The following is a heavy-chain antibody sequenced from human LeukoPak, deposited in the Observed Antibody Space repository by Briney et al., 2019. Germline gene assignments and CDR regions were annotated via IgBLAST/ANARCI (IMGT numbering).Heavy chain of an antibody. CDR1: GFTFSSYR. CDR3: ARDLPQPVPFDAFDI. CDR2: IKQDGSEK. J-gene: IGHJ3*02. Sequence: QAGGSLRLSCAASGFTFSSYRMSWVRQAPGKGLEWVANIKQDGSEKYYVDSVKGRFTISRDNAKNSLYLQMNSLRAEDTAVYYCARDLPQPVPFDAFDIWGQGTMVTVSS. V-gene: IGHV3-7*01. D-gene: IGHD1-14*01.